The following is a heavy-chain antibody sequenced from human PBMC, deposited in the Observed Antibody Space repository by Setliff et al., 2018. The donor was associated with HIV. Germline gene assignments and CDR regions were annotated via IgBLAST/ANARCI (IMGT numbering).Heavy chain of an antibody. J-gene: IGHJ4*02. D-gene: IGHD3-22*01. CDR3: AKETFYYDSSGYWPEPGYYFDY. V-gene: IGHV3-23*01. Sequence: GESLKISCAASGFTFSSFAMTWVRQAPGKGLEWVSSISGSAGSTYYADSVKGRFTISRDNSKNTLYLQMNSLRAEDTAVYYCAKETFYYDSSGYWPEPGYYFDYWVQGTLVTVSS. CDR1: GFTFSSFA. CDR2: ISGSAGST.